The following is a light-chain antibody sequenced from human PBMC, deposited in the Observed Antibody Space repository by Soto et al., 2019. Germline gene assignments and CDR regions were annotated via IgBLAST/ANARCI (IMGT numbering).Light chain of an antibody. CDR2: IDSDGSH. CDR3: QTWDTGIWV. J-gene: IGLJ3*02. Sequence: QLVLTQSPSASASLGASVKLTCTLSSGHSSYAIAWHQQQPEKGPRYLMRIDSDGSHNKGDGIPDRFSGSSSGAERYLTISSLQSEDEADYYCQTWDTGIWVFGGGTKLTVL. CDR1: SGHSSYA. V-gene: IGLV4-69*01.